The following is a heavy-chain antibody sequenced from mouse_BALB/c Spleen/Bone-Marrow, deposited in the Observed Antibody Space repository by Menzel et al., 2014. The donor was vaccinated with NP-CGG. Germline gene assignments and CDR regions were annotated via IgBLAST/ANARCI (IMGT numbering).Heavy chain of an antibody. V-gene: IGHV14-1*02. D-gene: IGHD1-1*01. Sequence: EVQLQQSGAELVRPGALVKLSCKASGFNIKDYYMHWVKQRPEQGLEWIGWIDLENGNTIYDPKFQGKARITADTSSNTAYLQLSSLTSEDTAVHYCARGNYGSSYGMDYWGQGTSVTASS. CDR1: GFNIKDYY. J-gene: IGHJ4*01. CDR3: ARGNYGSSYGMDY. CDR2: IDLENGNT.